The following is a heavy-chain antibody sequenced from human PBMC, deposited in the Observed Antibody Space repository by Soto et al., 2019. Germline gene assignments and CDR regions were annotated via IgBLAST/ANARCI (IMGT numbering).Heavy chain of an antibody. D-gene: IGHD3-10*01. CDR2: INHSGST. V-gene: IGHV4-34*01. CDR3: ARQRTSGSSFDP. Sequence: PSETLSLTCAVYGGSFSGYYWSWIRQPPGKGLEWIGEINHSGSTNYNPSLKSRVTISVDTSKNQFSLKLSSVTAADTAVYYCARQRTSGSSFDPWGQGTLVTVSS. CDR1: GGSFSGYY. J-gene: IGHJ5*02.